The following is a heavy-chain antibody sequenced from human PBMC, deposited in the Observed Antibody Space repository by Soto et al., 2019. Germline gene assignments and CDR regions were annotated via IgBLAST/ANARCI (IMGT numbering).Heavy chain of an antibody. D-gene: IGHD3-16*02. V-gene: IGHV4-31*03. CDR2: IYDSGST. J-gene: IGHJ4*02. CDR3: ARGVIH. Sequence: QVQLQESGPGLVKPSQTLSLTCTVSGGSITSGGYYWSWMRQHPGKGLEWIGYIYDSGSTSYNPSLKSRVNISVDTSNNQFSLKLNSVTAADTAVYYCARGVIHWGQGTLVTVSS. CDR1: GGSITSGGYY.